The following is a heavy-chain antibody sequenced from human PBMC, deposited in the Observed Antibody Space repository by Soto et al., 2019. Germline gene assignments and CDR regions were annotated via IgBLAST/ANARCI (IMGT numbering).Heavy chain of an antibody. Sequence: SVKVSCKASGGTFSSYTISWVRQAPGQGLEWMGRIIPILGIANYAQKFQGRVTITADKSTSTAYMELSSLRSGDTAVYYCAREPPTTSYYDFWSGSTGAFDIWGQRPMVTVSS. CDR1: GGTFSSYT. V-gene: IGHV1-69*04. CDR3: AREPPTTSYYDFWSGSTGAFDI. CDR2: IIPILGIA. D-gene: IGHD3-3*01. J-gene: IGHJ3*02.